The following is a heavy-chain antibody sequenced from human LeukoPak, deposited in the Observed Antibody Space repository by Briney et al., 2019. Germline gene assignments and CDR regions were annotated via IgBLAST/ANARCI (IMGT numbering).Heavy chain of an antibody. J-gene: IGHJ6*03. Sequence: ASVKVSCKASGYTFTSYYMHWVRQAPGQGLEWMGWINPNSGGTNYAQKFQDRVTMTRDTSINTAYMELSSLRSEDTAVYYCARGLLGYCSSTSCSYYYYYYMDVWGKGTTVTISS. CDR2: INPNSGGT. V-gene: IGHV1-2*02. D-gene: IGHD2-2*01. CDR3: ARGLLGYCSSTSCSYYYYYYMDV. CDR1: GYTFTSYY.